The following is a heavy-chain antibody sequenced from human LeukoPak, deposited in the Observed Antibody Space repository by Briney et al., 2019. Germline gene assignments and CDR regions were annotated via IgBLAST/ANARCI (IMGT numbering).Heavy chain of an antibody. Sequence: SETLSLTCTVSGGSISGYFWSWIRQPAGKGLEWIGRIYSSGSNNYNPSLKSRVTMSLDTSKNHLSLNLSSVTAADTAVYYCAREPTSGREPTSGRPLDYWGQGTLVTVSS. J-gene: IGHJ4*02. CDR2: IYSSGSN. V-gene: IGHV4-4*07. D-gene: IGHD5-12*01. CDR3: AREPTSGREPTSGRPLDY. CDR1: GGSISGYF.